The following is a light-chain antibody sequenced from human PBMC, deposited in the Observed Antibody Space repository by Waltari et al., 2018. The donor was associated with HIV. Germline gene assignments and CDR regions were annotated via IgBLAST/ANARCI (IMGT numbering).Light chain of an antibody. CDR1: RSNIGSNF. V-gene: IGLV1-47*01. J-gene: IGLJ2*01. CDR2: KNN. Sequence: QSVLTQPPSASGTAGQRVTISCSGSRSNIGSNFVFWYQQFPGSAPKLLIYKNNQRFSGVPCRFFGSNSGTSASLAISGLRSEDEAAYYCAAWDDNLVGHVVFGGGTNLTV. CDR3: AAWDDNLVGHVV.